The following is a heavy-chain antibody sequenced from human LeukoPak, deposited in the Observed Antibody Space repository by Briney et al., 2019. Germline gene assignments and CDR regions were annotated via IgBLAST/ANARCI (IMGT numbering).Heavy chain of an antibody. CDR2: ISGSGGST. CDR1: GFTFSSYP. V-gene: IGHV3-23*01. J-gene: IGHJ4*02. CDR3: SNLGRSSGLMGYD. Sequence: GGSLRLSCAASGFTFSSYPMRWVRQAPGKGLEWVSSISGSGGSTYYAVSVKGRFTISRDNSKNTLHLQMNSLRAEDTAVYYCSNLGRSSGLMGYDWGQGTLVTVSS. D-gene: IGHD6-19*01.